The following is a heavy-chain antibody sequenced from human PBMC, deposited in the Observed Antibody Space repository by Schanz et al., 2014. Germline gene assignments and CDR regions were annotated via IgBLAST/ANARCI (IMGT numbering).Heavy chain of an antibody. CDR1: GYTFNNHG. J-gene: IGHJ3*02. CDR2: ISVYHGHT. V-gene: IGHV1-18*01. Sequence: QVQLVQSGAEVKQPGASVKVSCKASGYTFNNHGISWVRQAPGQGLEWMGWISVYHGHTNYAEKVHGRVTMTTDTSTSTAYMELRSLISDDTAVYFCARGPSTGAFDIWGQGTMXTVSS. CDR3: ARGPSTGAFDI.